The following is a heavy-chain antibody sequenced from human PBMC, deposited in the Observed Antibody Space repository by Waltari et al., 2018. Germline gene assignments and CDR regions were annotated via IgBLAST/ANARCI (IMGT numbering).Heavy chain of an antibody. J-gene: IGHJ3*02. D-gene: IGHD3-9*01. CDR3: ARGPYDILTGYYNAFDI. CDR1: GGSFSGYY. CDR2: INHSGST. Sequence: QVQLQQWGAGLLKTSETLSLTCAVYGGSFSGYYWSWIRQPPGKGLEWIGEINHSGSTNYNPSLKSRVTISVDTSKNQFSLKLSSVTAADTAVYYCARGPYDILTGYYNAFDIWGQGTMVTVSS. V-gene: IGHV4-34*01.